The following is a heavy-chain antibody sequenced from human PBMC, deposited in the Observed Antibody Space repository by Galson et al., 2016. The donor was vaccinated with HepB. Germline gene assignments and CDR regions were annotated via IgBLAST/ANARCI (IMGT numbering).Heavy chain of an antibody. D-gene: IGHD6-19*01. CDR1: GFSFSDYW. V-gene: IGHV3-74*01. Sequence: SLRLSCAASGFSFSDYWMHWVRQAPGKGLEWVSRIRHDESIRGYADSVQGRFTISRDNAKNTLYLQISSLRAEDTAVYFCATSGWLDRWGQGTLVTVSS. J-gene: IGHJ5*01. CDR3: ATSGWLDR. CDR2: IRHDESIR.